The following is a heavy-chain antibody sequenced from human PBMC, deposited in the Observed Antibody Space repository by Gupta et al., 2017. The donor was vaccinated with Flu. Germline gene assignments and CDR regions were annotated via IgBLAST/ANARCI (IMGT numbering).Heavy chain of an antibody. CDR1: GFNFADSS. CDR3: TKVGKARWFQGWFDP. CDR2: ISWNSVMV. Sequence: EVQLVESGGDLVQPGRSLRLSCVASGFNFADSSMHWVRQAPGRGLEWVSGISWNSVMVGYAGSVRGRFTISRDNAKNSLFLQMNSLTVEDTAFYYCTKVGKARWFQGWFDPWGQGTLVTISS. J-gene: IGHJ5*02. D-gene: IGHD3-10*01. V-gene: IGHV3-9*01.